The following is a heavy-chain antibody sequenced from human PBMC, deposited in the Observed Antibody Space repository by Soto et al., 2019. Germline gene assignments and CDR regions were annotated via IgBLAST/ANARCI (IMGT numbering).Heavy chain of an antibody. Sequence: EVQLVESGGGLVQPGGSLRLSCAASGFTFSSYDMHWVRQATGKGLEWVSVIGTAGDTYYPGSVKGRFTISRENAKNSFYLQMNSLRAEDTAVYYCARAAGYSYGSYYYYYGMDVCGQGTTVTVSS. CDR3: ARAAGYSYGSYYYYYGMDV. J-gene: IGHJ6*02. D-gene: IGHD5-18*01. CDR2: IGTAGDT. CDR1: GFTFSSYD. V-gene: IGHV3-13*01.